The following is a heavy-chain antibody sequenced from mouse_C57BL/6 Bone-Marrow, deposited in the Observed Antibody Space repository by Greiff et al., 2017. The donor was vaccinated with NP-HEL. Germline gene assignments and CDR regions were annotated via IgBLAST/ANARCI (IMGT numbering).Heavy chain of an antibody. D-gene: IGHD2-4*01. CDR2: IFPGSGST. J-gene: IGHJ3*01. CDR1: GYTFTDYY. CDR3: AREDIADYYDYGTWFAY. V-gene: IGHV1-75*01. Sequence: QVHVKQSGPELVKPGASVKISCKASGYTFTDYYINWVKQRPGQGLEWIGWIFPGSGSTYYNEKFKGKATLTVDKSSSTAYMLLSSLTSEDSAVYFCAREDIADYYDYGTWFAYWGQGTLVTVSA.